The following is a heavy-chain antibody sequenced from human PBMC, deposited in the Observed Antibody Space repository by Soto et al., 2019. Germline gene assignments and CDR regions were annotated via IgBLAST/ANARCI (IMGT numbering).Heavy chain of an antibody. CDR1: GGTFSSYA. CDR3: ARATNYCSRGSCGFGP. CDR2: IIPIFGTA. J-gene: IGHJ5*02. Sequence: SVKVSCKASGGTFSSYAISWVRQAPGQGLEWMGGIIPIFGTANYSQKFQGRVTITADESTTTAYMELSSVRSEDTAVYYCARATNYCSRGSCGFGPWGQGTLVT. V-gene: IGHV1-69*13. D-gene: IGHD2-2*01.